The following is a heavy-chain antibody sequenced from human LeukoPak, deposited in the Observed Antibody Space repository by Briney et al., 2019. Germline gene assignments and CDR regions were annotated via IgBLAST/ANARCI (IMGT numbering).Heavy chain of an antibody. J-gene: IGHJ4*02. Sequence: SETLSLTCAVYGGSFSGYYWSWIRQPPGKGLEWIGEINHSGSTNYNPSLKSRVTISVDTSKNQFSLKLSSVTAADTAVYYCARAVNFGVWGQGTLVTVSS. D-gene: IGHD2/OR15-2a*01. CDR3: ARAVNFGV. CDR2: INHSGST. CDR1: GGSFSGYY. V-gene: IGHV4-34*01.